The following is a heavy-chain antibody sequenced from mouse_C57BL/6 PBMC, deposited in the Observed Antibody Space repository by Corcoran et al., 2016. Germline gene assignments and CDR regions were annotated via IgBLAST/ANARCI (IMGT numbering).Heavy chain of an antibody. CDR3: ARRVSYGSSLFDY. CDR1: GYTFTSYG. J-gene: IGHJ2*01. D-gene: IGHD1-1*01. V-gene: IGHV1-81*01. Sequence: VQLQQSGAELARPGASVKLSCKASGYTFTSYGISWVKQRTGQGLEWIGEIYPRSGNTYYNEKFKGKATLTADKSSSTAYMELRSLTSEDSAVYFWARRVSYGSSLFDYWGQGTTLTVSS. CDR2: IYPRSGNT.